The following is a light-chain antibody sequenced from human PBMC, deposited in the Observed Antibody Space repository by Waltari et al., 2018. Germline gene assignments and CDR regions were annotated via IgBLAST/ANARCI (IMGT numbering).Light chain of an antibody. CDR3: SSFTGSNNWV. Sequence: QSALTQPPSASGSPGPSVTISCTGTGSHVGGYNFVSWYQQHPGKAPKLMIYVVSKRPSGVPDRFSGSKAGNTASLTVSGLQAEDEADFYCSSFTGSNNWVFGGGTKVTVL. CDR1: GSHVGGYNF. CDR2: VVS. J-gene: IGLJ3*02. V-gene: IGLV2-8*01.